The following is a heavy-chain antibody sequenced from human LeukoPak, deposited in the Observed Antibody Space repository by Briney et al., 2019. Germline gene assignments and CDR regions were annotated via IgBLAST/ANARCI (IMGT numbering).Heavy chain of an antibody. CDR3: ARRQIDCSTTSCYVDY. J-gene: IGHJ4*02. D-gene: IGHD2-2*01. CDR2: IIPILGIA. CDR1: GGTFSSYA. Sequence: GASVKVSCKASGGTFSSYAISWVRQAPGQGLEWMGRIIPILGIANYAQKFQGRVTITADKSTSTAYMELSSLRSEDTAVYYCARRQIDCSTTSCYVDYWGRGTLVTVSS. V-gene: IGHV1-69*04.